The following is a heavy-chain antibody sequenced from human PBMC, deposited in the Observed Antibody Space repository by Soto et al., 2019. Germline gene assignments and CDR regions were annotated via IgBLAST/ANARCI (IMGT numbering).Heavy chain of an antibody. CDR2: IWYDGSNK. CDR3: ARDWVPYYDFWSGYYYYGMDV. CDR1: GFTFSSYG. Sequence: LRLSCAASGFTFSSYGMHWVRQAPGKGLEWVAVIWYDGSNKYYADSVKGRFTISRDNSKNTLYLQMNSLRAEDTAVYYCARDWVPYYDFWSGYYYYGMDVWGQGTTVTVSS. D-gene: IGHD3-3*01. V-gene: IGHV3-33*01. J-gene: IGHJ6*02.